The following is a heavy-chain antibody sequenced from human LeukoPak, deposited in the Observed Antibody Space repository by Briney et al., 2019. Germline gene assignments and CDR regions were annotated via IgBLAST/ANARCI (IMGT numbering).Heavy chain of an antibody. D-gene: IGHD1-20*01. J-gene: IGHJ6*04. Sequence: GGSLRLSCAASGFTFSSYSMNWVRQAPGKGLEWVSSISSSSSYIYYADSVKGRFTISRDNAKNSLYLQMNSLRAEDTAVYYCARDRGPLTGTTFDVWGKGTTVTISS. CDR1: GFTFSSYS. V-gene: IGHV3-21*01. CDR3: ARDRGPLTGTTFDV. CDR2: ISSSSSYI.